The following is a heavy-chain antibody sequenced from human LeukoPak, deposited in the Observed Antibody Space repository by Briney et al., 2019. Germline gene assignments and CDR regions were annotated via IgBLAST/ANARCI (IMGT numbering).Heavy chain of an antibody. D-gene: IGHD3-3*01. CDR2: IKQDGSEK. J-gene: IGHJ4*02. V-gene: IGHV3-7*01. CDR1: GFTFSSYW. CDR3: AREYDFWSGKVFDY. Sequence: GGSLRLSCAASGFTFSSYWMSWVRQAPGKGLEWVANIKQDGSEKYYVDSVKGRFTISRDNAKNSLYLQMNSLRAEDTAVYYCAREYDFWSGKVFDYWGQGTLVTVSS.